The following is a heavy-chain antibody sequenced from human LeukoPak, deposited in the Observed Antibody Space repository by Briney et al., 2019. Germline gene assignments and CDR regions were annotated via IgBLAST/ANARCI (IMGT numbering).Heavy chain of an antibody. CDR1: GFTFDDYA. CDR3: ARAGSSYYDSSGYYPPYYFDY. Sequence: GGSLRLSCAASGFTFDDYAMHWVRQAPGKGLEWVSGISWNSGSIGYADSVKGRFTISRDNAKNSLYLQMNSLRAEDTAVYYCARAGSSYYDSSGYYPPYYFDYWGQGTLVTVSS. CDR2: ISWNSGSI. J-gene: IGHJ4*02. V-gene: IGHV3-9*01. D-gene: IGHD3-22*01.